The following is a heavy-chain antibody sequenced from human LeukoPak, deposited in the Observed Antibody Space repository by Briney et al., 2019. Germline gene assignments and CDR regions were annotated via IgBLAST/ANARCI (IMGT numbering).Heavy chain of an antibody. CDR1: VYTFTGYY. Sequence: ASVTVSFKASVYTFTGYYMHWVRQAPRQGLEWMGWINPNSGGTNYAKKFQGRVTMTRDTSISTAYMELSRLRSDDTAVYYCARVLDSYYYYYMDVWGKGTTVTISS. V-gene: IGHV1-2*02. CDR3: ARVLDSYYYYYMDV. CDR2: INPNSGGT. J-gene: IGHJ6*03.